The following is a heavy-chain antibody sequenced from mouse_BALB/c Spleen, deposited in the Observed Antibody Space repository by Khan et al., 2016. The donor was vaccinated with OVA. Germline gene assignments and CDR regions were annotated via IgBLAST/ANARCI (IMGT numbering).Heavy chain of an antibody. CDR2: ISSGSTYT. J-gene: IGHJ1*01. CDR1: GFSFSSYT. Sequence: EVELVESGGGLVNPGGSLKLSCAASGFSFSSYTMSWVRQTPEKRLEWVATISSGSTYTYYPDSVKGRFTISRDTAKNTLYLQMSSLKSEDTAMYYCTRDGNYAPWYFDVWGAGTTVTVSS. CDR3: TRDGNYAPWYFDV. V-gene: IGHV5-6-4*01. D-gene: IGHD2-1*01.